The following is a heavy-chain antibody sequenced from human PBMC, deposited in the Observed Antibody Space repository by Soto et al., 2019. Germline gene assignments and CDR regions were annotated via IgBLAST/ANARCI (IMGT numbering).Heavy chain of an antibody. J-gene: IGHJ4*02. CDR3: AKPSVPSITERPPRFDY. D-gene: IGHD6-6*01. CDR1: EFTFSTYA. V-gene: IGHV3-23*01. CDR2: ISDSGDIT. Sequence: ELKLLEIGGGLVQPGGSLRLSCAASEFTFSTYAMTWVRQAPGRGLQWVATISDSGDITYYAASVKGRFTISRDNSRHTLYLQMTNPRAVDTALYYCAKPSVPSITERPPRFDYWGRGTLVTVSS.